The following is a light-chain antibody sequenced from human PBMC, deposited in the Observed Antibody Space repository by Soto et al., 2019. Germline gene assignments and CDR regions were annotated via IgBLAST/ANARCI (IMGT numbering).Light chain of an antibody. V-gene: IGKV1-39*01. CDR3: QPSSSTPQT. J-gene: IGKJ4*01. CDR1: QSVGTY. CDR2: VAS. Sequence: DIQMTQSPSSLSASVGDRVTITCRASQSVGTYLSWYQQKQGKAPKLLINVASTLQSGVPSRFSGSGSGTDFTLAISSLQPEDFATYYCQPSSSTPQTFGGGTRVEVK.